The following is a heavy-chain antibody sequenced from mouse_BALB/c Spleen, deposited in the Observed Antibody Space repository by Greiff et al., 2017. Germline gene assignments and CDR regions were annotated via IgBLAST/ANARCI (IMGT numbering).Heavy chain of an antibody. V-gene: IGHV5-17*02. D-gene: IGHD2-4*01. CDR1: GFTFSSFG. Sequence: DVMLVESGGGLVQPGGSRKLSCAASGFTFSSFGMHWVRQAPEKGLEWVAYISSGSSTIYYADTVKGRFTISRDNPKNTLFLQMTSLRSEDTAMYYCARSLSTMITGCYFDVWAQGPRSPSPQ. CDR3: ARSLSTMITGCYFDV. CDR2: ISSGSSTI. J-gene: IGHJ1*01.